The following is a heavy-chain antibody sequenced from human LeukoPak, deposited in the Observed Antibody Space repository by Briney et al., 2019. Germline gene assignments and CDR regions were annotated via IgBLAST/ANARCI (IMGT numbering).Heavy chain of an antibody. CDR1: GGSISSSSSF. CDR2: ISNSGST. V-gene: IGHV4-61*01. CDR3: ARDQGYYDSSGYYYRYFDL. Sequence: SETLSLTCIVSGGSISSSSSFWSWLRQPPGKGLEWIGFISNSGSTNYNPSLNSRVIISVDTSKNQFSLKLSSVTAADTAVYFCARDQGYYDSSGYYYRYFDLWGRGTLVTVSS. J-gene: IGHJ2*01. D-gene: IGHD3-22*01.